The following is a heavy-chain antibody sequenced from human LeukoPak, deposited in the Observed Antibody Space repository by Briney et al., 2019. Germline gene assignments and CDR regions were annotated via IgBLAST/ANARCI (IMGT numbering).Heavy chain of an antibody. J-gene: IGHJ4*02. V-gene: IGHV1-2*02. CDR3: ARDTPTGYSSGWYGYYVDD. Sequence: ASVKVSSRASGYTLTGYYVRWGLQTPGQGVVWRGWINPKSGSANYKQYFESRVTMTMDTSISTAYMELSRLRSDDTAVYYCARDTPTGYSSGWYGYYVDDWGQGTLVTVSS. D-gene: IGHD6-19*01. CDR2: INPKSGSA. CDR1: GYTLTGYY.